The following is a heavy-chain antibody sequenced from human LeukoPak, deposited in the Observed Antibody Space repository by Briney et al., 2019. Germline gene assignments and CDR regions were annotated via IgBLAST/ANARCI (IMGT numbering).Heavy chain of an antibody. Sequence: GGSLRLSCAASGFTFSSYSMNWVRQAPGKGLEWVSSISSSSSYIYYADSVKGRFTISRDNAKNSLYLQMNSLRAEDTAVYYCARGPFMITFGGSWYYFDYWGQGTLVTVSS. CDR2: ISSSSSYI. J-gene: IGHJ4*02. CDR3: ARGPFMITFGGSWYYFDY. CDR1: GFTFSSYS. D-gene: IGHD3-16*01. V-gene: IGHV3-21*01.